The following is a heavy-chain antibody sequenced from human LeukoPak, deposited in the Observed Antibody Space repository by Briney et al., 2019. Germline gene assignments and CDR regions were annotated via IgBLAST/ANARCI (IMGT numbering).Heavy chain of an antibody. CDR2: ISSSGSTI. CDR3: ARDRRGYSYGYTFDY. V-gene: IGHV3-11*01. Sequence: GGSLRLPCAASGFTFSDYYMSWIRQAPGKGLEWVSYISSSGSTIYYADSVKGRFTISRDNAKNSLYLQMNSLRAEDTAVYYCARDRRGYSYGYTFDYWGQGTLVTVSS. CDR1: GFTFSDYY. D-gene: IGHD5-18*01. J-gene: IGHJ4*02.